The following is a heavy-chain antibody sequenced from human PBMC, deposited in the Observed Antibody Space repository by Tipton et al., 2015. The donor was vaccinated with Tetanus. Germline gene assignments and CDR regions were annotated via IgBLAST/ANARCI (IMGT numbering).Heavy chain of an antibody. J-gene: IGHJ3*01. Sequence: TLSLTCTVSGGSFSLYYWNWVRQSPGKGLEWIGEISHSGSSSYSPSLKSRVTISVDTSKNQFSLRLRSVAAADTAVYYCARGGRDAYNNPLGAFDGGGRGTTVGVSS. D-gene: IGHD3-10*01. CDR1: GGSFSLYY. CDR2: ISHSGSS. CDR3: ARGGRDAYNNPLGAFDG. V-gene: IGHV4-34*01.